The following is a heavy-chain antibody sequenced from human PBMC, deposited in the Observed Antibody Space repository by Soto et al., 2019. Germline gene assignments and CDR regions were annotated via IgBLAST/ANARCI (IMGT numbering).Heavy chain of an antibody. V-gene: IGHV1-18*01. CDR2: ISAYNGNT. D-gene: IGHD2-2*03. CDR1: GYTFTSYG. J-gene: IGHJ4*02. Sequence: SVKVSCKASGYTFTSYGISWVRQAPVQGLEWMGWISAYNGNTNYAQKLQGRVTMTTDTSTSTAYVELRSLRSDDTAVYYCARALDIVVVPAAEFDYWGQGTLVTVSS. CDR3: ARALDIVVVPAAEFDY.